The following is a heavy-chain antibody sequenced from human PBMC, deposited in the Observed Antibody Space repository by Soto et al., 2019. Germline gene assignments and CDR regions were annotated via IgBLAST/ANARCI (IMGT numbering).Heavy chain of an antibody. Sequence: EVQLVESGGGLVQPGGSLRLSCAASGFTVGSNYMTWVRQAPGKGLEWVSVIHSGGSTYYADFVKGRFTISRDNSKNTLYLQINSLRTEDTAVYYCERVPAPDGGDWGQGTLVTVSS. CDR2: IHSGGST. J-gene: IGHJ4*02. CDR1: GFTVGSNY. D-gene: IGHD3-16*01. CDR3: ERVPAPDGGD. V-gene: IGHV3-66*01.